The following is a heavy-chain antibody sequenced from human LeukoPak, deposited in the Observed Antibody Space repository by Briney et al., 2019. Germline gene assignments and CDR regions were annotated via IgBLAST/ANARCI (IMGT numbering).Heavy chain of an antibody. CDR3: TRVGYIDEGIDY. CDR2: IKQDGSKK. D-gene: IGHD5-24*01. V-gene: IGHV3-7*04. CDR1: GSPFSSYW. J-gene: IGHJ4*02. Sequence: GGSLRLSCVASGSPFSSYWMTWVREAPGKGLEWVANIKQDGSKKSYVDSVKGRFTISRDNAKNSLYLQMNSLRAEDTAIYYCTRVGYIDEGIDYWGQGTLVTVSS.